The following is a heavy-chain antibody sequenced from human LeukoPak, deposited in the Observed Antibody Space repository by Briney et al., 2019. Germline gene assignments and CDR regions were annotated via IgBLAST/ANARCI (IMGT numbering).Heavy chain of an antibody. CDR1: GFTFSDYW. CDR3: ANLDTAEDY. Sequence: QPGGSLRLSCVASGFTFSDYWMSWVRQAPGKGLEWVANIKQDGSEKNYVDSVKGRFTISRDNSKNTLYLQMNSLRAEDTAVYYCANLDTAEDYWGQGTLVTVSS. D-gene: IGHD5-18*01. V-gene: IGHV3-7*01. CDR2: IKQDGSEK. J-gene: IGHJ4*02.